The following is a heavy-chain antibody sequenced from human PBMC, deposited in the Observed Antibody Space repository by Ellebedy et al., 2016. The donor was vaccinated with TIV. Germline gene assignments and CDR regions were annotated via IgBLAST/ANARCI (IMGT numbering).Heavy chain of an antibody. V-gene: IGHV1-69*13. CDR2: IIPIFGTA. Sequence: SVKVSCXASGGTFSSYAISWVRQAPGQGLEWMGGIIPIFGTANYAQKFQGRVTITADESTSTAYMELSSLRSEDTAVYYCARSHGRIPYYYYMDVWGKGTTVTVSS. J-gene: IGHJ6*03. CDR3: ARSHGRIPYYYYMDV. CDR1: GGTFSSYA. D-gene: IGHD2-15*01.